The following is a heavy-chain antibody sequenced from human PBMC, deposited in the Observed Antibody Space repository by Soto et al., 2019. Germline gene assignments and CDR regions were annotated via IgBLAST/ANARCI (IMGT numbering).Heavy chain of an antibody. V-gene: IGHV5-51*01. Sequence: GESLKISCKGSGYSFTSYWIGWVRQTPGKGLEWMGLIFTRDSETKTSPSFQGHVSFSVDNSINTVYLQWTSLKTTDTGIYFCARGYFDSGHGYDLWGQGTLVTVSS. D-gene: IGHD3-10*01. J-gene: IGHJ5*02. CDR2: IFTRDSET. CDR1: GYSFTSYW. CDR3: ARGYFDSGHGYDL.